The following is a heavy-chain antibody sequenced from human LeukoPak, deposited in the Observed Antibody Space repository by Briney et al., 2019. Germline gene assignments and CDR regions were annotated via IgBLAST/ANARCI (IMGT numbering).Heavy chain of an antibody. J-gene: IGHJ6*03. CDR1: GFSFSSYW. V-gene: IGHV3-74*01. Sequence: GGSLRLSCAASGFSFSSYWMHWVRQAPGKGLVWVSRIKTDGGSTSYADSVKGRFTISRDNAKNTLYLQMNSLRAEDTAVYYCAREPIYYYYMDVWGKGTTVTVSS. CDR2: IKTDGGST. CDR3: AREPIYYYYMDV.